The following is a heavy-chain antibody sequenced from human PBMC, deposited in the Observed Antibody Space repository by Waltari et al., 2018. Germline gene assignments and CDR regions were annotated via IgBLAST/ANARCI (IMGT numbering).Heavy chain of an antibody. V-gene: IGHV4-59*01. CDR2: IYYSGST. Sequence: QVQLQESGPGLVKPSETLSLTCTVSGGSISSYYWSWIRQPPGKGLEWIGYIYYSGSTNYNPALKSRVTISVDTSKNQFSLKRSSVTAADTAVYYCASAYCGGDCYYYYYMDVWGKGTTVTVSS. CDR3: ASAYCGGDCYYYYYMDV. CDR1: GGSISSYY. J-gene: IGHJ6*03. D-gene: IGHD2-21*01.